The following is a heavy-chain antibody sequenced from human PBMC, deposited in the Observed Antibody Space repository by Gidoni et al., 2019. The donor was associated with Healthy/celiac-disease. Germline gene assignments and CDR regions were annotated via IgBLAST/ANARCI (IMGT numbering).Heavy chain of an antibody. Sequence: EVQLVESGGGLVQPGGSLTLSCAASGFTFSGSAMHWVRQASGKGLEWVGRIRSKANSYATAYAASVKGRFTISRDDSKNTAYLQMNSLKTEDTAVYYCTSAPVGATDGYYYYGMDVWGQGTTVTVSS. CDR3: TSAPVGATDGYYYYGMDV. CDR2: IRSKANSYAT. J-gene: IGHJ6*02. CDR1: GFTFSGSA. D-gene: IGHD1-26*01. V-gene: IGHV3-73*02.